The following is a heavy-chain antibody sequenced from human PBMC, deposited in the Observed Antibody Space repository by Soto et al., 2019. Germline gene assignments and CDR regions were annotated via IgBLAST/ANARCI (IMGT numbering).Heavy chain of an antibody. V-gene: IGHV5-51*01. CDR3: AASIFYYGMDV. Sequence: SLKISCKGSGYTFTNYWIGWVRQMPGKGLEWMGIIYPGDSDTKYNPSFQGQVTISADKSITTTYLQWSSLKASDTAIYYCAASIFYYGMDVWGQGTTVTVSS. J-gene: IGHJ6*02. CDR1: GYTFTNYW. CDR2: IYPGDSDT.